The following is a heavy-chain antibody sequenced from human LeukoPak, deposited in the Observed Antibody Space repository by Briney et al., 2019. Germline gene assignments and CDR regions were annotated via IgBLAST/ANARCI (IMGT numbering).Heavy chain of an antibody. CDR2: ISAYNGNT. CDR3: ARDGRGGVAARHEYFDY. V-gene: IGHV1-18*04. D-gene: IGHD6-6*01. CDR1: GYTFTGYY. Sequence: GASVKVSCKASGYTFTGYYMHWVRQAPGQGLEWMGWISAYNGNTNYAQKLQGRVTMTTDTSTSTAYMELRSLRSDDTAVYYCARDGRGGVAARHEYFDYWGQGTLVTVSS. J-gene: IGHJ4*02.